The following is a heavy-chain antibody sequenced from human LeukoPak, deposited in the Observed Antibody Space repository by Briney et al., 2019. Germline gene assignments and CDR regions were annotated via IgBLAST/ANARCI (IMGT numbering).Heavy chain of an antibody. V-gene: IGHV3-30*02. J-gene: IGHJ4*02. CDR2: IRYDGSNE. D-gene: IGHD3-22*01. CDR1: GFTFTTYG. Sequence: GGSLRLSCAASGFTFTTYGMHWVRQAPGKGLEWVTFIRYDGSNEYYADSVKGRFTVSRDNSKNTLYLQMNSLRAEDTAVYYCARARDSSGYHDFDYWGQGTLVTVSS. CDR3: ARARDSSGYHDFDY.